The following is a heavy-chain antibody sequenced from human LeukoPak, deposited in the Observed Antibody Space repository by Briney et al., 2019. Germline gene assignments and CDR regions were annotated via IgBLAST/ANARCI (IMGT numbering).Heavy chain of an antibody. Sequence: ASVKVSCKASGGTFSSYAISWVRQAPGQGLEWMGGIIPIFGTANYAQKFQGRVTITADESTSTAYMELSSLRSEDTAVYYCAGGYSYGYYYYGMDAWGQGTTVTVSS. CDR1: GGTFSSYA. V-gene: IGHV1-69*13. CDR3: AGGYSYGYYYYGMDA. J-gene: IGHJ6*02. CDR2: IIPIFGTA. D-gene: IGHD5-18*01.